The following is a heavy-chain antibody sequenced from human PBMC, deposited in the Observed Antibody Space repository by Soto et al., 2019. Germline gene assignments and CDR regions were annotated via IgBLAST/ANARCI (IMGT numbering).Heavy chain of an antibody. J-gene: IGHJ4*02. V-gene: IGHV4-4*07. Sequence: LSLTCTVSGGSISSYYWSWIRQPAWKGLEWIGRIYTSGSTNYNPSLKSRVTMSVDTSKNQFSLKLSSVTAADTAVYYCARESRVVVAASPSFDYWGQGTLVTVSS. CDR2: IYTSGST. D-gene: IGHD2-15*01. CDR3: ARESRVVVAASPSFDY. CDR1: GGSISSYY.